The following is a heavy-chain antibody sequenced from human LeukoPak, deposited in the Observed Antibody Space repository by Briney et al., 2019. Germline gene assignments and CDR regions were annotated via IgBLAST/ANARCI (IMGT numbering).Heavy chain of an antibody. J-gene: IGHJ3*02. V-gene: IGHV3-23*01. D-gene: IGHD6-6*01. CDR1: GFTFTSYA. Sequence: GRSLRLSCAASGFTFTSYAMNWVRQAPGKGLEWISTISGSGGTTYSADSVKGRFTISRDNSKNTLYLQMNSLRAEDTAVYYCAKVRIAARLDAFDIWGQGTMVTVSS. CDR2: ISGSGGTT. CDR3: AKVRIAARLDAFDI.